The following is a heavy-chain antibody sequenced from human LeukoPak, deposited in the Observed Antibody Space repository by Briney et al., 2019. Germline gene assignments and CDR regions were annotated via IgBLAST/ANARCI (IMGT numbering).Heavy chain of an antibody. D-gene: IGHD6-19*01. J-gene: IGHJ4*02. CDR1: GGSISSYY. CDR2: IYYSGST. Sequence: SETLSLTCTVSGGSISSYYWSWIRQPPGKGLEWIGYIYYSGSTNYNPSLKSRVTISVDTSKNQFSLKLSSVTAADTAVYYCARLGIAVAGTPFDYWGQGTLVTVSS. CDR3: ARLGIAVAGTPFDY. V-gene: IGHV4-59*08.